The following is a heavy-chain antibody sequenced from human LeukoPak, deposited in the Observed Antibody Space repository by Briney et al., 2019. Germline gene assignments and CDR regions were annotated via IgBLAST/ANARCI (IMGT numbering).Heavy chain of an antibody. J-gene: IGHJ5*02. D-gene: IGHD2-2*01. CDR2: IYNSGIT. V-gene: IGHV4-61*01. CDR1: GGSISSSSYY. Sequence: PETLSLTCTVSGGSISSSSYYWGWIRQPPGKGLEWIGYIYNSGITNYNPSLKSRVAISEDTSKNQISLKLSSVTAADTAVYYCARDSLDCSGTSCYFSWFDPWGQGTLVTVSS. CDR3: ARDSLDCSGTSCYFSWFDP.